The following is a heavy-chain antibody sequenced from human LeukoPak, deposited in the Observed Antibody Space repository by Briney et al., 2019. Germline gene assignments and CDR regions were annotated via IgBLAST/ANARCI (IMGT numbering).Heavy chain of an antibody. Sequence: ASVKVSCKVSGYTLTELSMHWARQAPGKGLEWMGGFDPEDGETIYAQKFQGRVTMTEDTSTDTAYMELSSLRSEGTAVYYCATVTMVRGAIISFDYWGQGTLVTVSS. CDR2: FDPEDGET. CDR1: GYTLTELS. V-gene: IGHV1-24*01. CDR3: ATVTMVRGAIISFDY. D-gene: IGHD3-10*01. J-gene: IGHJ4*02.